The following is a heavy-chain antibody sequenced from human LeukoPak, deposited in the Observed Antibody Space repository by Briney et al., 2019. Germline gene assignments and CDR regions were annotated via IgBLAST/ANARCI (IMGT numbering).Heavy chain of an antibody. J-gene: IGHJ5*02. D-gene: IGHD3-10*01. CDR2: INAGNGNT. CDR1: GYTFTSYA. Sequence: ASVKVSCKASGYTFTSYAMHWVRQAPGQRLEWMGWINAGNGNTKYSQEFQGRVTITRDTSASTAYMELSSLRSEDMAVYYCARGGVLLWFGESPSENWFDPWGQGTLVTVSS. V-gene: IGHV1-3*03. CDR3: ARGGVLLWFGESPSENWFDP.